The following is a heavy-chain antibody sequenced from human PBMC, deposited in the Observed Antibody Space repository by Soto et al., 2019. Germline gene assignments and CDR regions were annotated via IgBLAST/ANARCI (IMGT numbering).Heavy chain of an antibody. CDR2: INHSGRT. V-gene: IGHV4-34*01. CDR3: ARGKGSSWKYYYYYYGMDV. CDR1: GVSFSGYY. Sequence: QVQLQQWGAGLLKPSETLSLTCAVYGVSFSGYYWSWIRQPPGKGLEWIGEINHSGRTNYNPSLKSRVTISVDTSKNQFSLKLSSVTAADTAVYYCARGKGSSWKYYYYYYGMDVWGQGTTVTVSS. J-gene: IGHJ6*02. D-gene: IGHD6-13*01.